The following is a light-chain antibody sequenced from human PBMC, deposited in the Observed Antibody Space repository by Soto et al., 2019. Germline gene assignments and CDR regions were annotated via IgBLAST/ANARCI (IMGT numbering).Light chain of an antibody. CDR1: QSVENY. CDR3: QQRKTWPPIT. Sequence: EIVLMQSPATLSLSPGERATLSCRASQSVENYLAWYQQKPGQPPRLLIFDASNRATGIPARFSGSGSGTDFTLTISSLEPEDFAVYYCQQRKTWPPITFGQGTRLEMK. J-gene: IGKJ5*01. CDR2: DAS. V-gene: IGKV3-11*01.